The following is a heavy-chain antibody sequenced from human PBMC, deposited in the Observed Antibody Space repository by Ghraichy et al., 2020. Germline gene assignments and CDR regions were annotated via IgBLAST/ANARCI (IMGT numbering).Heavy chain of an antibody. J-gene: IGHJ4*02. D-gene: IGHD3-22*01. Sequence: GGSLRLSCVASGFSFSDHYMDWVRQAPGKGLEWVGHIKNEAKSYATEYAASVKGRFTLSRDDSKNSLHLQMNSLKNEDTAVYYCVSSSSGFLYWGQGTLVTVSS. V-gene: IGHV3-72*01. CDR3: VSSSSGFLY. CDR1: GFSFSDHY. CDR2: IKNEAKSYAT.